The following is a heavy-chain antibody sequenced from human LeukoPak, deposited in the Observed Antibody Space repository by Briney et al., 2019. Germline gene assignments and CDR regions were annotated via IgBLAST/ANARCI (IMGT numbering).Heavy chain of an antibody. CDR3: ARLLYDTGDYYYFDY. D-gene: IGHD3-22*01. V-gene: IGHV4-61*08. CDR1: GGSISSGGYY. CDR2: IWNSGIT. J-gene: IGHJ4*02. Sequence: SETLSLTCTVSGGSISSGGYYWSWIRRHPGKGLEWIGFIWNSGITNYNPSLRTRVTISADTSKSQFSLKLGSVTAADTAVYYCARLLYDTGDYYYFDYWGQGILVTVSS.